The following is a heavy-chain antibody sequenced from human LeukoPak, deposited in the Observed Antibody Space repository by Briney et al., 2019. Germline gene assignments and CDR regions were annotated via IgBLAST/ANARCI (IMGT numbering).Heavy chain of an antibody. V-gene: IGHV4-59*04. Sequence: GSLRLSCAASGFTFSDYYMSWIRQPPGKGLEWLGNIHYSGSTYYNPSLQSRVTLSVDTSKNQFSLKLTSVTATDTAVYYCARTYPDCDYWGQGTLVTVSS. J-gene: IGHJ4*02. CDR1: GFTFSDYY. CDR2: IHYSGST. D-gene: IGHD2-21*02. CDR3: ARTYPDCDY.